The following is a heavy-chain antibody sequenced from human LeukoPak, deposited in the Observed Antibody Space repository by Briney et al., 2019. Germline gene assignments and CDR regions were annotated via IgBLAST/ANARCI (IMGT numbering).Heavy chain of an antibody. V-gene: IGHV1-18*01. CDR1: GYSFTNYV. CDR2: ISAYNGNT. J-gene: IGHJ6*03. D-gene: IGHD2-8*01. CDR3: ARGMGYNYYYMDV. Sequence: ASVTVSCKASGYSFTNYVIISWVRQAPGQGLEWMGWISAYNGNTEYVQNLQGRVTMTTDTPTSTAYMELRSLRFDDTAVYYCARGMGYNYYYMDVWGKGTTVTVSS.